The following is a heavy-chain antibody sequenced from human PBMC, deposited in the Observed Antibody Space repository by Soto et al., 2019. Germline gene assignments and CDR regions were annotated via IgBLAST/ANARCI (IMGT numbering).Heavy chain of an antibody. D-gene: IGHD6-13*01. J-gene: IGHJ4*02. V-gene: IGHV3-74*01. CDR2: INSDGSST. CDR3: ARVPGYSRVVDY. CDR1: GFTCSSYW. Sequence: EMQLVESGGGLVQPGGSLRLSCAASGFTCSSYWMHWVRQAPGNGLVWVSRINSDGSSTSYADSVKGRFTISRDNAKNTLYLQMNSLRAEDTAVYYCARVPGYSRVVDYWGQGTLVTVSS.